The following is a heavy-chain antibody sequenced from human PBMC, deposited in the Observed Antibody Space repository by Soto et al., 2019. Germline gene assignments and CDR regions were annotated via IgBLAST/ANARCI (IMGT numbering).Heavy chain of an antibody. CDR1: GGTFSSYT. Sequence: GASVKVSCKASGGTFSSYTISWVRQAPGQGLEWMGRIIPILGIANYAQKFQGRVTITADKSTSTAYMELSSLRSEDTAVYYCARGDYGSGSYLPDYYYYYYMDVWGKGTTVTVSS. V-gene: IGHV1-69*02. CDR3: ARGDYGSGSYLPDYYYYYYMDV. D-gene: IGHD3-10*01. J-gene: IGHJ6*03. CDR2: IIPILGIA.